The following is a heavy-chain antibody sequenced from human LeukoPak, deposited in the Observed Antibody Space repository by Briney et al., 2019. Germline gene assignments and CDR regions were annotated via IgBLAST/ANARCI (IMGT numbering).Heavy chain of an antibody. CDR2: ISYDGSNK. D-gene: IGHD6-6*01. CDR3: ARRESSSLAPLVDY. J-gene: IGHJ4*02. V-gene: IGHV3-30-3*01. CDR1: GFTFSSYA. Sequence: GRSLRLSCAASGFTFSSYAMHWVRQAPGKGLEWVAVISYDGSNKYYADSVKGRFTISRDNSKNMLYLQMNSLRAEDTAVYYCARRESSSLAPLVDYWGQGTLVTVSS.